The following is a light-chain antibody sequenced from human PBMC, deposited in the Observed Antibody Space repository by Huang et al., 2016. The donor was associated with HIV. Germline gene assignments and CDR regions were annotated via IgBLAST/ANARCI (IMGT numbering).Light chain of an antibody. Sequence: EIEMTQSPAILSVSPGERATLSCRASQSVNSDLAWYLQKPGQAPRRLNYGAANRAIGIPAKFNGTGSGTEFSLSISNLQSDDFGVYYCQQYNDWPPLTFGGGTKVEI. J-gene: IGKJ4*01. CDR1: QSVNSD. CDR2: GAA. V-gene: IGKV3-15*01. CDR3: QQYNDWPPLT.